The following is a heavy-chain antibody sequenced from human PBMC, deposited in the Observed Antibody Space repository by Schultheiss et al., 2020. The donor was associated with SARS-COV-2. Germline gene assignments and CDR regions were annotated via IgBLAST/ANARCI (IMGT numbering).Heavy chain of an antibody. D-gene: IGHD1-26*01. J-gene: IGHJ4*02. Sequence: SETLSLTCTVSNVSINTGGYYWSWIRQPPGKGLEWIGDIYFSGSTNYNPSLNNRVAISLDTSKNRFSLNLTSVTAADTAVYYCARAGFKEVGAAFDYWGQGTLVTVSS. CDR1: NVSINTGGYY. CDR2: IYFSGST. V-gene: IGHV4-61*08. CDR3: ARAGFKEVGAAFDY.